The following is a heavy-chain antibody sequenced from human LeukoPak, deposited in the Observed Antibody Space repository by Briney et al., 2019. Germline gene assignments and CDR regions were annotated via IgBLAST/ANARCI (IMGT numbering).Heavy chain of an antibody. CDR1: GGSLSTHH. D-gene: IGHD3-22*01. Sequence: PSEPLSLTCDVSGGSLSTHHCSWIRQSPGRGLEWIVYISDSGSTNYNPSLKSRVTISVDTSKNQFSLMLSSVTAADTAVYYCARGYDSSAYYPFNYWGQGTLVTVSS. V-gene: IGHV4-59*11. CDR3: ARGYDSSAYYPFNY. J-gene: IGHJ4*02. CDR2: ISDSGST.